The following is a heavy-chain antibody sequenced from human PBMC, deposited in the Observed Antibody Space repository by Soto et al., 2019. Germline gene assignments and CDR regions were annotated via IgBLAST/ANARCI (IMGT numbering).Heavy chain of an antibody. CDR1: GFNFGAFE. CDR3: GKDRSANYSIEY. J-gene: IGHJ4*02. V-gene: IGHV3-30*04. CDR2: ISRDGSRK. D-gene: IGHD6-13*01. Sequence: QVQLVESGGGVVQPGGSQSLSCAASGFNFGAFEMYWVRQAPGKGLEWVAFISRDGSRKYYAASVLGRFTVSRDNSQNTLSLQMSSLRPEDTAVYYCGKDRSANYSIEYWGQGTLVTVSS.